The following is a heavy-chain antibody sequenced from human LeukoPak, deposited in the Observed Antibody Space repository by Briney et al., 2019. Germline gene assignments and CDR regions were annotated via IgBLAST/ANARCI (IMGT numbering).Heavy chain of an antibody. CDR2: IRSKAYGGTT. CDR1: GFTFGDYA. D-gene: IGHD2-2*01. CDR3: TGSPQPSEYQLPPHCDY. J-gene: IGHJ4*02. Sequence: GGSLRLSCTASGFTFGDYAMSWVRQAPGKGLEWVGFIRSKAYGGTTEYAASVKGRFTISRDDSKSIAYLQTNSLKTEDTAVYYCTGSPQPSEYQLPPHCDYWGQGTLVTVSS. V-gene: IGHV3-49*04.